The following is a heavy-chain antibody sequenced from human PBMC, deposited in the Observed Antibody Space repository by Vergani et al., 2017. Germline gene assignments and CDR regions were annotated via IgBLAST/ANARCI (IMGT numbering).Heavy chain of an antibody. Sequence: EVQLVESGGGLVKPGGSLRLSCAASGFTFSSYSMNWVRQAPGKGLEWVSSISSSRSYIYYADSVKGRFTISRDNAKNSLYLQMNSLRAEDTAVYYCASSGIAVAGTGLYYWGQGTLVTVSS. CDR2: ISSSRSYI. CDR3: ASSGIAVAGTGLYY. J-gene: IGHJ4*02. V-gene: IGHV3-21*01. D-gene: IGHD6-19*01. CDR1: GFTFSSYS.